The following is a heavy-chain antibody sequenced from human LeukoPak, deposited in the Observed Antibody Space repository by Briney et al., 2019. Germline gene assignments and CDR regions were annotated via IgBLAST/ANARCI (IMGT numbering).Heavy chain of an antibody. J-gene: IGHJ4*02. D-gene: IGHD5-24*01. Sequence: GGSLRLSCAVTGFTFSSYGMHWVRQAPGKGLEWVAFTRYDGTDEHYADFGKGRFTISRDNSKNTLYLQMSGLRAEDTAVYYCANSLHGYNYFYFDYWGQGTLVTVSS. CDR1: GFTFSSYG. V-gene: IGHV3-30*02. CDR3: ANSLHGYNYFYFDY. CDR2: TRYDGTDE.